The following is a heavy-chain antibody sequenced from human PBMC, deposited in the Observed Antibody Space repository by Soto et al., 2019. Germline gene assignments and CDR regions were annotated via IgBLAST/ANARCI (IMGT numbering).Heavy chain of an antibody. J-gene: IGHJ5*02. CDR3: ARQRIGYCISTSCYPTNWFDP. D-gene: IGHD2-2*01. CDR2: IYPGDSDT. Sequence: GESLKISCKGSGYSFTSYWIGWVRQMPGKGLEWMGIIYPGDSDTRYSPSFQGQVTISADKSISTAYLQWSSLKASDTAMYYCARQRIGYCISTSCYPTNWFDPWGQGTLVTVSS. CDR1: GYSFTSYW. V-gene: IGHV5-51*01.